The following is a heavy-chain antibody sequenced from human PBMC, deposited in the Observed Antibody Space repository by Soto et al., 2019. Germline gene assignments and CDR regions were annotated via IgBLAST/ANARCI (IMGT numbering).Heavy chain of an antibody. J-gene: IGHJ5*01. Sequence: ASVKVSCKASGYIFTGYYINWVRQGPGEGLEWMGWINPNSGDTNYAQKFQGRVTMTTETSISTAYMELSRLPSDDTAVYYCARPYCTSNSCHNLFDYWGEGTLVTV. V-gene: IGHV1-2*02. D-gene: IGHD2-2*01. CDR2: INPNSGDT. CDR3: ARPYCTSNSCHNLFDY. CDR1: GYIFTGYY.